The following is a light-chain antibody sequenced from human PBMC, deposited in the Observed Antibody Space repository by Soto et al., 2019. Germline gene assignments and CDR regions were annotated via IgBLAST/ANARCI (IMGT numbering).Light chain of an antibody. J-gene: IGLJ2*01. Sequence: QSVLTQPPSVSGAPGQRVTISCTGSSSNIGAGYAVHWYQQLPGTAPKLLIYDNTNRPSWVPDRFSGSESGTSASLAITGLQAEDEADYYCQSYDTSLSASVFGGGTKLTVL. V-gene: IGLV1-40*01. CDR1: SSNIGAGYA. CDR2: DNT. CDR3: QSYDTSLSASV.